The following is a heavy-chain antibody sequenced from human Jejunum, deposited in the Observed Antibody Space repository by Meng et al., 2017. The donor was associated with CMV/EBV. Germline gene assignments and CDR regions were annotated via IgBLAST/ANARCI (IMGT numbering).Heavy chain of an antibody. Sequence: QVQLTEAGPGLVKPSDTLSLTCAVSGYSISSSNWWGWIRQPPGKGLEWIGYIYYSGSTYYNPSLKSRVSMSVDKSQNHFSLRLSSVTAADTAVYYCTTLYGDSMSWGQGTLVTVSS. V-gene: IGHV4-28*01. CDR1: GYSISSSNW. D-gene: IGHD4-17*01. J-gene: IGHJ4*02. CDR3: TTLYGDSMS. CDR2: IYYSGST.